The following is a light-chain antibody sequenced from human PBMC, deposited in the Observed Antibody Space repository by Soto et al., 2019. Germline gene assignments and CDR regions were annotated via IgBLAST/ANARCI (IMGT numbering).Light chain of an antibody. Sequence: DIVLTQSPGTLSLSPGERATLSCRASQSVSSSYLAWYQQKPGQAPRLLIYGASSMATGIPDRFSGSGSGTDFTLTISRLEPEDFAVYYCQQYGSSSYTFGQGTKLEIK. CDR2: GAS. CDR3: QQYGSSSYT. CDR1: QSVSSSY. V-gene: IGKV3-20*01. J-gene: IGKJ2*01.